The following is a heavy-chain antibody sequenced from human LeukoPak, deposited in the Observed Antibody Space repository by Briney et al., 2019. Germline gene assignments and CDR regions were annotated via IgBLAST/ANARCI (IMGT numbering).Heavy chain of an antibody. V-gene: IGHV3-30*18. D-gene: IGHD6-13*01. Sequence: PGRSLRLSCAASGFTFSSYGMHWVCQAPGKGLEWVAVISYDGSNKYYADSVKGRFTISRDNSKNTLYLQMNSLRAEDTAVYYCAKDHGGIAIWGERSIVTVSS. CDR2: ISYDGSNK. CDR1: GFTFSSYG. CDR3: AKDHGGIAI. J-gene: IGHJ3*02.